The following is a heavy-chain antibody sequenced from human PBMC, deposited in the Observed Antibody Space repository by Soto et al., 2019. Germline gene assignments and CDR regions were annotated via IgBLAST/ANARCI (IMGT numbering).Heavy chain of an antibody. J-gene: IGHJ4*02. CDR1: GYTFTGYY. Sequence: ASVKVSCKASGYTFTGYYMHWVRQAPGQGLEWMGGIIPIFGTANYAQKFQGRVTITADESTSTAYMELSSLRSEDTAVYYCAREGGSSSDYWGQGTLVTVSS. D-gene: IGHD1-26*01. V-gene: IGHV1-69*13. CDR3: AREGGSSSDY. CDR2: IIPIFGTA.